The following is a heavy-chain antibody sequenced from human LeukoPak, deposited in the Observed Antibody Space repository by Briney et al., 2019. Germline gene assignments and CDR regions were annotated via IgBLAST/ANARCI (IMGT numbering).Heavy chain of an antibody. J-gene: IGHJ4*02. V-gene: IGHV3-7*01. CDR1: GFTFSSYW. D-gene: IGHD3-10*01. Sequence: GGSLRLSCAASGFTFSSYWMSWVRQTPGKGLEWVANIKQDGSEKYYVDSVEGRFTISRDNAKNSLYLQMNSLKAEDTAVYYCARWIGGFDYWGQGALVTVSS. CDR3: ARWIGGFDY. CDR2: IKQDGSEK.